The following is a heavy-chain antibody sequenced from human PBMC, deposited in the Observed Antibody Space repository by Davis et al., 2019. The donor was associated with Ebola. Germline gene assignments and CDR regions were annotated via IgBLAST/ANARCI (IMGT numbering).Heavy chain of an antibody. Sequence: KVSCKGSGYSFTSYWIGWVRQMPGKGLEWMGIIYPGDSDTRYSPSFQGQVTISADKSISTAYLQWSSLKASDTAMYYCARLVYYDSSGYYYFDYWGQGTLVTVSS. CDR2: IYPGDSDT. D-gene: IGHD3-22*01. CDR1: GYSFTSYW. J-gene: IGHJ4*02. V-gene: IGHV5-51*01. CDR3: ARLVYYDSSGYYYFDY.